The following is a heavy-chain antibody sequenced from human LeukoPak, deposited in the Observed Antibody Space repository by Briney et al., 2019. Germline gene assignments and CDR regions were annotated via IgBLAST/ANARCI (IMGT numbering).Heavy chain of an antibody. V-gene: IGHV1-69*13. CDR3: ARVSPSGYGDYVWFDP. J-gene: IGHJ5*02. D-gene: IGHD4-17*01. CDR1: GGTFSSYA. CDR2: IIPIFGTA. Sequence: SVKVPCKASGGTFSSYAISWVRQAPGRGLEWMGGIIPIFGTANYAQKFQGRVTITADESTSTAYMELSSLRSEDTAVYYCARVSPSGYGDYVWFDPWGQGTLVTVSS.